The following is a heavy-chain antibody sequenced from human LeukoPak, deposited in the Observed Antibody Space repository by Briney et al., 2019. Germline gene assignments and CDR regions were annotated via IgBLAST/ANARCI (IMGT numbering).Heavy chain of an antibody. J-gene: IGHJ6*02. CDR2: SYSTGNT. CDR1: GFTVNWNT. D-gene: IGHD1-26*01. V-gene: IGHV3-53*01. CDR3: VRGEKDYYYGLDV. Sequence: GGSLRLSCVASGFTVNWNTMNWVRQAPGKGLEWVSASYSTGNTYYADSVKGRFTMFRDNSENTVYLEMSSLRAEDSAMYYCVRGEKDYYYGLDVWGQGTTATVSS.